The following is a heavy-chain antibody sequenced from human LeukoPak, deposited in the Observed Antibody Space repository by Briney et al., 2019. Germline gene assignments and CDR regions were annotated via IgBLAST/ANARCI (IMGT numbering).Heavy chain of an antibody. D-gene: IGHD2-15*01. Sequence: SETLSLTCDVSDYSIRSGYYWGWIRQPPGKGLEWIGSLYHSVSAYYSPSLKRRVTIPLDTSNNELSLRLSSVTAADTAIYYCARQNIVVVVAATPGAFDIWGQGTLVTVSS. CDR2: LYHSVSA. CDR3: ARQNIVVVVAATPGAFDI. J-gene: IGHJ3*02. V-gene: IGHV4-38-2*01. CDR1: DYSIRSGYY.